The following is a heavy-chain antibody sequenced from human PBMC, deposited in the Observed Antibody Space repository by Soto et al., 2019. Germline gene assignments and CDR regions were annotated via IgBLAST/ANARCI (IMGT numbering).Heavy chain of an antibody. J-gene: IGHJ2*01. CDR2: IYYSGST. Sequence: QVQLQESGPGLVKPSETLSLTCTVSGGSISSSYWSWIRQPPGKGLEWIGYIYYSGSTNYNPSLKSRVTISVDSSKNRCSLKLGSVTAADTAVYYCSRCNWYFDLWGRGTLVTVSS. CDR3: SRCNWYFDL. CDR1: GGSISSSY. V-gene: IGHV4-59*08.